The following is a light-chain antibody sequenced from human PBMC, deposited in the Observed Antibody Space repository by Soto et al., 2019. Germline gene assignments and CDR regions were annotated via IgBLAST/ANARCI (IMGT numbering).Light chain of an antibody. CDR1: QSVSNN. CDR3: HQRGSWPPVT. CDR2: DAA. J-gene: IGKJ4*01. V-gene: IGKV3-11*01. Sequence: EIVLTQSPATLSLSPGERATLSCRASQSVSNNLAWYQQKPGQAPRLLIYDAANRATGIPARFSGSGSGTDFTLTSSSLEPEDCAVYYCHQRGSWPPVTFGGGTKVEIE.